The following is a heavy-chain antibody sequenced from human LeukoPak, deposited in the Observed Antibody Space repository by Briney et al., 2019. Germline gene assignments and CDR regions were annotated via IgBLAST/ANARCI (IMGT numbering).Heavy chain of an antibody. CDR2: INPNSGGT. Sequence: ASVKVSCKASGYTFTGYYMHWVRQAPGQGLEWMGWINPNSGGTNYAQKFQGWVTMTRDTSISTAYMELNRLRSDDTAVYYCTRDAGDYGGSGSYPDYWGQGTLVTVSS. V-gene: IGHV1-2*04. CDR1: GYTFTGYY. J-gene: IGHJ4*02. CDR3: TRDAGDYGGSGSYPDY. D-gene: IGHD3-10*01.